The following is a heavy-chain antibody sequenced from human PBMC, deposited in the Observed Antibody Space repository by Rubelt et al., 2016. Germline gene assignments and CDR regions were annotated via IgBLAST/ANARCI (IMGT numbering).Heavy chain of an antibody. D-gene: IGHD5-24*01. CDR1: GGSFSGYY. V-gene: IGHV4-34*01. CDR2: INHSGST. CDR3: ARDGDKVDY. Sequence: QVQLQQWGAGLLKPSETLSLTCAVYGGSFSGYYWSWIRQPPGKGLGWIGEINHSGSTNYNPSLKSRCSISVDTSKNQFSRKLSAVTAADTAVYYCARDGDKVDYWGQGTLVTVSS. J-gene: IGHJ4*02.